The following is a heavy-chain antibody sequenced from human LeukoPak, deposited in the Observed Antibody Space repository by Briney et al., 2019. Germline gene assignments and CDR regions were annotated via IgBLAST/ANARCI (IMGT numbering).Heavy chain of an antibody. CDR1: GGTFSSYA. D-gene: IGHD2-8*01. Sequence: LVKVSCKASGGTFSSYAISWVRQAPGQGLEWMGRIIPIFGIANYAQKFQGRVTITADKSTSTAYMELSSLRSEDTAVYYCARDWGVCTNGVCYTDYFDYWGQGTLVTVSS. J-gene: IGHJ4*02. V-gene: IGHV1-69*04. CDR3: ARDWGVCTNGVCYTDYFDY. CDR2: IIPIFGIA.